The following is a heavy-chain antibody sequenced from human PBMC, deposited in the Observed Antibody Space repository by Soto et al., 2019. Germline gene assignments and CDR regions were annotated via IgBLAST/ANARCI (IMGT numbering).Heavy chain of an antibody. D-gene: IGHD3-9*01. CDR1: GGSISSGGYY. V-gene: IGHV4-31*03. J-gene: IGHJ2*01. CDR2: IYYSGST. CDR3: ARCPPRLLGDGLSWYFDL. Sequence: QVQLQESGPGLVKPSQTLSLTCTVSGGSISSGGYYWSWIRQHPGKGLEWIGYIYYSGSTYDNPSLKSRITISVDTSKNQFSLKLSSVTAADTAVYYCARCPPRLLGDGLSWYFDLWGRGTLVTVSS.